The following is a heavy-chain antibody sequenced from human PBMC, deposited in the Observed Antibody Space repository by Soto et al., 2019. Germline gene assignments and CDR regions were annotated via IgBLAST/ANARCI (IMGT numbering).Heavy chain of an antibody. V-gene: IGHV3-13*01. CDR3: ASPGRYSLFDY. Sequence: GGSLRLSCAASGSTFSSYDMHWVRQATGKGLEWVSAIGTAGDTYYPGSVKGRFTISRENAKNSLYLQMNSLRAEDTAVYYCASPGRYSLFDYWGQGTLVTVSS. D-gene: IGHD6-19*01. CDR2: IGTAGDT. J-gene: IGHJ4*02. CDR1: GSTFSSYD.